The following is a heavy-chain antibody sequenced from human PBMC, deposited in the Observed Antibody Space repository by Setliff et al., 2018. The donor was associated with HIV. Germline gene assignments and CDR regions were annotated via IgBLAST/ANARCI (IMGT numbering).Heavy chain of an antibody. Sequence: SETLSLTCTVTGGSISSDGFYWTWIRQHPGKGLEWIGYIYNTGSTYHSPSLESRVTISIDTSKNQFSLKLSSVTAADTSVYYCARRWGIRGYSSWGQGTLVTVSS. J-gene: IGHJ5*02. D-gene: IGHD5-18*01. CDR1: GGSISSDGFY. CDR3: ARRWGIRGYSS. CDR2: IYNTGST. V-gene: IGHV4-31*03.